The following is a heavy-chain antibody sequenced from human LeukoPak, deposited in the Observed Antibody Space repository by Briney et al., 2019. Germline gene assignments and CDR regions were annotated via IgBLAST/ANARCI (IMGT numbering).Heavy chain of an antibody. Sequence: PGGSLRLSCTASGFTFSTYWMNWVRQAPGKGQEWVANINQDGSEKYYVDSVKGRFTISRDNAKSSLYLQMNSLRAEDTAVYYCASGLLVDRAMFPGLFHYWGQGTLVTASS. CDR2: INQDGSEK. V-gene: IGHV3-7*02. J-gene: IGHJ4*02. CDR3: ASGLLVDRAMFPGLFHY. D-gene: IGHD5-18*01. CDR1: GFTFSTYW.